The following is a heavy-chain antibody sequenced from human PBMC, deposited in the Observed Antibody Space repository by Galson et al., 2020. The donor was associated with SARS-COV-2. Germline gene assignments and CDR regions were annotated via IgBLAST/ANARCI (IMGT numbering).Heavy chain of an antibody. CDR1: GLTVSSNY. V-gene: IGHV3-66*02. J-gene: IGHJ6*02. CDR2: IYSGGST. D-gene: IGHD6-19*01. Sequence: GESLKISCAASGLTVSSNYMSWVRQAPGKGLEWVSVIYSGGSTYYADSVKGRFTISRDNSKNTLYLQMNSLRAEDTAVYYCARESSGWYNYGMDVWGQGTTVTVSS. CDR3: ARESSGWYNYGMDV.